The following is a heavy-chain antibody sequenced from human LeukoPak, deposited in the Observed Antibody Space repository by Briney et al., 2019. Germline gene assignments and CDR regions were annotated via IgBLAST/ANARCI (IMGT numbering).Heavy chain of an antibody. Sequence: PGGSLRLSCAASGFTFSSYGMSWVRQAPGKGLEWVSYISSSGSDRYHADSVMGRFTISRDNAENSLYLQMNSLRAEDTAIYYCARGPYSSGSYNDYWGQGTLVTVSS. CDR1: GFTFSSYG. CDR2: ISSSGSDR. V-gene: IGHV3-21*05. D-gene: IGHD3-10*01. CDR3: ARGPYSSGSYNDY. J-gene: IGHJ4*02.